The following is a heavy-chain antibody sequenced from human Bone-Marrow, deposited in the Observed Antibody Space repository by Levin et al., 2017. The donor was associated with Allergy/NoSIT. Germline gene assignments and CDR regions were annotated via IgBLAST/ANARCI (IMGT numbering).Heavy chain of an antibody. CDR3: ARVDPRQRPDAFDM. D-gene: IGHD2-2*03. J-gene: IGHJ3*02. Sequence: PGGSLRLSCRVSGDTFNTFAFNWGRQAPGQGFEWMGGSIPLLTTPNSAQKFLGRVAASADESTNTAYMELSSLRSEDTAVYYCARVDPRQRPDAFDMWGQGTLVTVSS. V-gene: IGHV1-69*01. CDR1: GDTFNTFA. CDR2: SIPLLTTP.